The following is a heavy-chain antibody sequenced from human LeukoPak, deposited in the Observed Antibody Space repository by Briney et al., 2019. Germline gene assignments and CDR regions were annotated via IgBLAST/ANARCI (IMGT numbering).Heavy chain of an antibody. D-gene: IGHD6-25*01. V-gene: IGHV3-21*01. J-gene: IGHJ4*02. CDR1: GFTFSSYS. CDR3: ARGRAATWRPTPVDY. CDR2: ISSSSSYI. Sequence: GGSLRLSCAASGFTFSSYSMNWVRQAPGKGLEWVSSISSSSSYIYYADSVKGRFTISRDNAKNSLYLQMNSLRAEDTAVYYCARGRAATWRPTPVDYWGQGTLVTVSS.